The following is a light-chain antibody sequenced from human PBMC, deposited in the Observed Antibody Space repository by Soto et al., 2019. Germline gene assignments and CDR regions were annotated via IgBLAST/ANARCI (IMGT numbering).Light chain of an antibody. J-gene: IGKJ3*01. CDR2: WAS. CDR3: QQYYSAPPA. CDR1: QSVFFSSNNKNY. V-gene: IGKV4-1*01. Sequence: DIVMTQSPDSLAVSLGERATINCKSSQSVFFSSNNKNYLAWYQQKPGQPPKLLIYWASTRESGVPDRFSGSGSGTDFTLTISSLQAEDVAVYSCQQYYSAPPAFGPGTKVDIK.